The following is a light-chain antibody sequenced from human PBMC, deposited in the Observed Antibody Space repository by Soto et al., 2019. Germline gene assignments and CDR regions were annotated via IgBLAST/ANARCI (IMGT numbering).Light chain of an antibody. CDR3: SSYAGSNKSV. Sequence: QSALTQPPSASGSPGQSVTISCTGTSSDVGGYNYVSWYQQHPGKAPKLMIYEVSKRPSGVPDRFSGSTSGNTASLTVSGLQPEDEADYYCSSYAGSNKSVFGTGTKLTVL. J-gene: IGLJ1*01. CDR1: SSDVGGYNY. V-gene: IGLV2-8*01. CDR2: EVS.